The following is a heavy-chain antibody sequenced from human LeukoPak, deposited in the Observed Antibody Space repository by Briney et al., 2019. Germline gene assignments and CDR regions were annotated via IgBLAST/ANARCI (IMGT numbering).Heavy chain of an antibody. CDR1: GLTFSSYG. V-gene: IGHV3-30*03. J-gene: IGHJ5*02. CDR2: ISYDGSNK. CDR3: ARNMVGNWFDP. D-gene: IGHD3-10*01. Sequence: GGSLRLSCAASGLTFSSYGMHWVRQAPGKGLEWVAVISYDGSNKYYADSVKGRFTISRDNSKNTLYLQMNSLRAEDTAVYYCARNMVGNWFDPWGQGTLVTVSS.